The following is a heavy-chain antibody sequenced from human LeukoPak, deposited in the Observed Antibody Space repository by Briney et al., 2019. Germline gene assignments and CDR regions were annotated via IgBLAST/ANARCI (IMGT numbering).Heavy chain of an antibody. CDR3: ARSGGSYRRGGFDY. Sequence: SETLSLTCTVSGGSISSSSYYWGWIRQPPGKGLEWIGSIYHSGSTYYNPSLKSRVTISVDTSKNQFSLKLSSVTAADTAVYYCARSGGSYRRGGFDYWGQGTLVTVSS. V-gene: IGHV4-39*01. CDR1: GGSISSSSYY. J-gene: IGHJ4*02. D-gene: IGHD1-26*01. CDR2: IYHSGST.